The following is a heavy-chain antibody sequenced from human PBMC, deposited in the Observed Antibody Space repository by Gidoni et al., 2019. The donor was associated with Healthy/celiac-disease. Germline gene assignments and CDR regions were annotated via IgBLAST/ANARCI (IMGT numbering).Heavy chain of an antibody. J-gene: IGHJ5*02. V-gene: IGHV1-8*01. CDR3: ARVGYDFWSGYYRMGLGYNWFDP. D-gene: IGHD3-3*01. CDR1: GYTFTSYD. Sequence: QVQLVQSGAEVKKPGASVKVSCKASGYTFTSYDINWVRQATGQGLEWMGWMNPNSGNTGYAQKFQGRVTMTRNTSISTAYMELSSLRSEDTAVYYCARVGYDFWSGYYRMGLGYNWFDPWGQGTLVTVSS. CDR2: MNPNSGNT.